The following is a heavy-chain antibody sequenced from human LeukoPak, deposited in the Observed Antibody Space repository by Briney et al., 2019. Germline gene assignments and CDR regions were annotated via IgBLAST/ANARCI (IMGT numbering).Heavy chain of an antibody. Sequence: ASVKVSCKASGYTFTDYYIHWVRQAPGQGLEWMGWINPNSGDTNYAQNFQGRVTMTRDTSISTAYMDLSRLKSDDTAVYYCARDQLPLDYWGQGTLVTVSS. J-gene: IGHJ4*02. CDR1: GYTFTDYY. CDR3: ARDQLPLDY. CDR2: INPNSGDT. D-gene: IGHD1-7*01. V-gene: IGHV1-2*02.